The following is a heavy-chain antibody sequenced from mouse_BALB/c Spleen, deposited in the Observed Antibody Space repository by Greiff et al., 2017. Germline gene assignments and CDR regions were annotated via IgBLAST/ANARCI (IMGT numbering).Heavy chain of an antibody. D-gene: IGHD2-4*01. CDR2: IDPANGNT. Sequence: EVQLQQSGAELVKPGASVKLSCTASGFNIKDTYMHWVKQRHEQGLEWIGRIDPANGNTKYDPKFQGKATITADTSSNTAYLQLSSLTSEDTAVYYCARSTMITKVAYWGQGTLVTVSA. CDR1: GFNIKDTY. J-gene: IGHJ3*01. CDR3: ARSTMITKVAY. V-gene: IGHV14-3*02.